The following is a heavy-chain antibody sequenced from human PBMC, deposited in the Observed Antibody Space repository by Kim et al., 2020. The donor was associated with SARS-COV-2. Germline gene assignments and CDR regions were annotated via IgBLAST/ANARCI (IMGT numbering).Heavy chain of an antibody. Sequence: ADSRKGRFTISRDNAKNSLYLQMNSLRAEDTAVYYCARGWYSSSAYYGMDVWGQGTTVTVSS. CDR3: ARGWYSSSAYYGMDV. D-gene: IGHD6-13*01. V-gene: IGHV3-21*01. J-gene: IGHJ6*02.